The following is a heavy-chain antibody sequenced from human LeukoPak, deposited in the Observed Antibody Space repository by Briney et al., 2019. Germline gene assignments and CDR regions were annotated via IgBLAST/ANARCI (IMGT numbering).Heavy chain of an antibody. J-gene: IGHJ4*02. V-gene: IGHV1-2*02. Sequence: ASVKVSCKASGYTFTGYYMHWVRQAPGQGLEWMGWINPNSGGTNYAQKFQGRVTMTRDTSISTAYMELSRLRSDDTAVYYCARDYDILTGYYNQCYFDYWGQGTLVTVSS. CDR2: INPNSGGT. D-gene: IGHD3-9*01. CDR3: ARDYDILTGYYNQCYFDY. CDR1: GYTFTGYY.